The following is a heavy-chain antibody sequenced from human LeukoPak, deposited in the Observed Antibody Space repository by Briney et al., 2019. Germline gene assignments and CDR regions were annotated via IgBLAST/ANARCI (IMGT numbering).Heavy chain of an antibody. CDR2: INTNTGNP. CDR1: GYTFTSYA. Sequence: ASVKVSCKASGYTFTSYAMNWVRQAPGQGLEWMGWINTNTGNPTYAQGFTGRFVFSLDTSVSTAYLQISSLKAEDTAMYYCARLLAVAGTGLDHFDYWGQRTLVTVSS. CDR3: ARLLAVAGTGLDHFDY. D-gene: IGHD6-19*01. V-gene: IGHV7-4-1*02. J-gene: IGHJ4*02.